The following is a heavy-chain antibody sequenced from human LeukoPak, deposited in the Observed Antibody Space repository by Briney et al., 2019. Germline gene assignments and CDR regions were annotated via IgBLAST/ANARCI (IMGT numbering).Heavy chain of an antibody. CDR3: ARALRTVGATRRIDY. V-gene: IGHV1-2*02. CDR2: INPNSGGT. CDR1: GYTFTGYY. Sequence: ASVKVSCKASGYTFTGYYMHWVRQAPGQGLEWMGWINPNSGGTNYAQKFQGRVTMTRDTSISTAYMELSRLRSDDTAVYYCARALRTVGATRRIDYWGQGTLVTVSS. D-gene: IGHD1-26*01. J-gene: IGHJ4*02.